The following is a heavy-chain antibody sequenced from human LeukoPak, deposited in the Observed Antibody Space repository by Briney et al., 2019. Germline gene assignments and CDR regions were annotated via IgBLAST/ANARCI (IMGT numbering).Heavy chain of an antibody. Sequence: SVKVSCKASGGTFSSYAISWVRQAPGQGLEWMGGIIPIFGTANYAQKFQGRVTITADESTSTAYMELSSLRSEDTAVYYCARSRDGATYYYGSGSFIDAFDIWGQGTMVTVSS. CDR2: IIPIFGTA. J-gene: IGHJ3*02. V-gene: IGHV1-69*13. D-gene: IGHD3-10*01. CDR1: GGTFSSYA. CDR3: ARSRDGATYYYGSGSFIDAFDI.